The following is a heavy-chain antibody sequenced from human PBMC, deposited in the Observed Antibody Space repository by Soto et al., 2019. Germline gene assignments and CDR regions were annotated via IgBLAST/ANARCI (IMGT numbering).Heavy chain of an antibody. V-gene: IGHV4-59*01. CDR2: IYYSVST. D-gene: IGHD5-12*01. CDR3: ARDRGGYSGYDWYYYGMDV. Sequence: SETLSLTCTVSGGSISSYYWSWIRQPPGKGLEWIGYIYYSVSTNYNPSLKSRVTISVDTSKNQFSLKLSSVTAADTAVYYCARDRGGYSGYDWYYYGMDVWGQGTRVTVSS. J-gene: IGHJ6*02. CDR1: GGSISSYY.